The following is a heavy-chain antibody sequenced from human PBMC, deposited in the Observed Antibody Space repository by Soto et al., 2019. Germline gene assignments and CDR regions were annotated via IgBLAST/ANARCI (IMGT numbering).Heavy chain of an antibody. CDR1: GYTFTSYY. V-gene: IGHV1-8*01. D-gene: IGHD6-19*01. CDR3: AGLGPGIAVAGNRGYFQH. J-gene: IGHJ1*01. Sequence: ASVKVACKASGYTFTSYYINWVRQATGQGLEWMGWMNPNSGNTGYAQKFQGRVTMTRNTSISTAYMELSSLRSEDTAVYYCAGLGPGIAVAGNRGYFQHWGQGTLVTVSS. CDR2: MNPNSGNT.